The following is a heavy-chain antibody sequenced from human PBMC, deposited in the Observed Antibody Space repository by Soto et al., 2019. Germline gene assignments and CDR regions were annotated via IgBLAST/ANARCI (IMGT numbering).Heavy chain of an antibody. CDR3: ARHLGELSLYGPNFDY. CDR2: IDPSDSYT. CDR1: GYSFTSYW. Sequence: PGESLKISCKGSGYSFTSYWIGWVRQMPGKGLEWMGRIDPSDSYTNYSPSFQGHVTISADKSISTAYLQWSSLKASDTAMYYCARHLGELSLYGPNFDYWGQGTLVTVSS. V-gene: IGHV5-10-1*01. J-gene: IGHJ4*02. D-gene: IGHD3-16*02.